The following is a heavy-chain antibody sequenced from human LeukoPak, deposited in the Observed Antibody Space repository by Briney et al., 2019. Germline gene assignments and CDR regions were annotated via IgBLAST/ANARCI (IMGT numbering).Heavy chain of an antibody. D-gene: IGHD3-10*01. V-gene: IGHV1-69*13. Sequence: VASVKVSCKASGGTFSSYAISWVRQAPGQGLEWMGGIIPIFGTANYAQKFQGRVTITADESTSTAYMELSSLRSEDTAVYYCAREGDYGSGSYPIDYWGQGTLVTVSS. CDR3: AREGDYGSGSYPIDY. J-gene: IGHJ4*02. CDR2: IIPIFGTA. CDR1: GGTFSSYA.